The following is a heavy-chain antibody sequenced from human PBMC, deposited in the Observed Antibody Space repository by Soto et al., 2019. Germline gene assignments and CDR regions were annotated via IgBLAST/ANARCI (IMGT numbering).Heavy chain of an antibody. Sequence: QVQLVQSGAEVKKPGASVKVSCKASGYTFTSYGISWVRQAPGQGLEWMGWISAYNGNTNYAQKLQGRVTMTTDTATRTAYMELRSLRPDDTAVYYCARDPPYSSGWYAGFDPWGQGTLVTVSS. CDR3: ARDPPYSSGWYAGFDP. V-gene: IGHV1-18*01. J-gene: IGHJ5*02. CDR1: GYTFTSYG. CDR2: ISAYNGNT. D-gene: IGHD6-19*01.